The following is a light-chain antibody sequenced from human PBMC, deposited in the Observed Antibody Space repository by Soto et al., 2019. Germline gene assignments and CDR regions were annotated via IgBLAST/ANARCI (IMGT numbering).Light chain of an antibody. Sequence: VLTQSPGTLSLSPVERATLSCMASQTVSGNFLAWYQQIPGQAPRLLIYGASSRAAGIPERMSGSGSGTDFTLTINRLEPEDFAVYYCQQYGDSPLTFGGGTKVDIK. CDR2: GAS. CDR3: QQYGDSPLT. CDR1: QTVSGNF. J-gene: IGKJ4*01. V-gene: IGKV3-20*01.